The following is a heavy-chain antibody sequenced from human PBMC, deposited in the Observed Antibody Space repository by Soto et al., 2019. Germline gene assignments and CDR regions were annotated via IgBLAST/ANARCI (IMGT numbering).Heavy chain of an antibody. D-gene: IGHD5-12*01. CDR2: ISSNGGST. CDR3: ARGSNGYHFAY. J-gene: IGHJ4*02. V-gene: IGHV3-64*01. CDR1: GFTFSRYA. Sequence: EVQLVESGGGLVQPGGSLRLSCAASGFTFSRYAMHWVRQAPGKGLEYVSAISSNGGSTDYANSVKGRFTISRDNSKNTRYLQMGSLRAEDMAVYYCARGSNGYHFAYWGQGTLVPVSS.